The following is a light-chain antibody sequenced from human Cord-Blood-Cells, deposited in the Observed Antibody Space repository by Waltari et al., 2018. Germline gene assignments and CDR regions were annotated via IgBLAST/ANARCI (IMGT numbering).Light chain of an antibody. V-gene: IGKV1-39*01. Sequence: DIQMTQSPSSLSASVGDRVTITCRASQSISSYLNWYQQKPGKAPKLLIYAASSLQSGVPSRFSGSGSDTDFTLSISSLQPEDCASYYCQQSYSTLFTVGPGNKVDIK. CDR2: AAS. CDR3: QQSYSTLFT. J-gene: IGKJ3*01. CDR1: QSISSY.